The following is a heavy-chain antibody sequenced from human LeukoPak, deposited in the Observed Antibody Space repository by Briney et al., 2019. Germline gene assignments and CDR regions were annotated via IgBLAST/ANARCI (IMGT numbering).Heavy chain of an antibody. CDR3: AKECSGYDFDY. D-gene: IGHD5-12*01. Sequence: GGSLRLSRAASGFTFSSYWMSWVRQAPGKGLEWVSAISGSGGSTYYADSVRGRFTISRDNSQNTLYLQMDSLRAEDTALYYCAKECSGYDFDYWGQGTLVTVSS. CDR1: GFTFSSYW. CDR2: ISGSGGST. J-gene: IGHJ4*02. V-gene: IGHV3-23*01.